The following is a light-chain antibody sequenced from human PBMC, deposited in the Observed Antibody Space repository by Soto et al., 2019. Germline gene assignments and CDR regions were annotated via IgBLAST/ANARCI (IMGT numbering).Light chain of an antibody. Sequence: IHMTQSPSSLSASVGDRVTITCRASQRITTYLNWYQQKPGEAPKLLISTSGTLQRGVPSRFSGSGSGTDFTLTITSLQPADFATYFCQQIYSTPYTFGQGTKLEIK. CDR2: TSG. J-gene: IGKJ2*01. CDR3: QQIYSTPYT. V-gene: IGKV1-39*01. CDR1: QRITTY.